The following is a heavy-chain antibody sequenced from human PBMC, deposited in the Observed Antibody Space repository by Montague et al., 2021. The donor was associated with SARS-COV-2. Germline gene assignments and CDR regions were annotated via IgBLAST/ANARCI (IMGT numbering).Heavy chain of an antibody. V-gene: IGHV4-39*01. CDR2: INYSGKT. D-gene: IGHD6-19*01. CDR3: ARRAQWQLSWFFDL. CDR1: GGSISSGTYY. J-gene: IGHJ2*01. Sequence: SETLSLTCTVSGGSISSGTYYWGWVRQPPGKGLEWIGTINYSGKTYYNPSLKSRVTISVDTSKNQFSPKVTSGTAADTAVYYCARRAQWQLSWFFDLWGRGTLVTVSS.